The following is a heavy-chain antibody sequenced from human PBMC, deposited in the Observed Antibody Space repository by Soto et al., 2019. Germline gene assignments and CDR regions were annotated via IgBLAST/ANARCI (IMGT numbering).Heavy chain of an antibody. Sequence: QVQLVESGGGVVQPGRSLRLSCAASGFTFSSYGMHWVRQAPGKGLEWVAVIWYDGSNKYYADSVKGRFTISRDNSKNTLYLQMNSLRAEDTAVYYCARELRGGVIRPAYYFDYWGQGTLVTVSS. CDR2: IWYDGSNK. V-gene: IGHV3-33*01. CDR3: ARELRGGVIRPAYYFDY. D-gene: IGHD3-3*01. J-gene: IGHJ4*02. CDR1: GFTFSSYG.